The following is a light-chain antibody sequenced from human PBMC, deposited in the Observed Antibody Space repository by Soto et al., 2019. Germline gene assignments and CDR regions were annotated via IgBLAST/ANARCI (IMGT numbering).Light chain of an antibody. CDR3: QQYGTSPMT. J-gene: IGKJ5*01. Sequence: NVLTQSPDTLSLSPGERATLSCRASQSVNNRLAWYQQKPGQAPRLLISGASNRATGIPDRFSGSGSATDFSLIISSLEPEDFALYFCQQYGTSPMTFGQGTRLDIK. V-gene: IGKV3-20*01. CDR1: QSVNNR. CDR2: GAS.